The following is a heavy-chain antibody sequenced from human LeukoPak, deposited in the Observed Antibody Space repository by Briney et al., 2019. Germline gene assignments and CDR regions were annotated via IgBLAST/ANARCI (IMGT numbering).Heavy chain of an antibody. CDR2: IYYSGST. CDR3: ARAGVVTMVRGAATRNGMDV. D-gene: IGHD3-10*01. V-gene: IGHV4-59*07. CDR1: GGSISSYC. Sequence: PSDTLSLTCTVSGGSISSYCWSWIRQPPGKGLEWIGYIYYSGSTNYNASLKRRVTISVATSKKQFSLKLSSVTAADTAVYYCARAGVVTMVRGAATRNGMDVWGEGTTFTVSS. J-gene: IGHJ6*04.